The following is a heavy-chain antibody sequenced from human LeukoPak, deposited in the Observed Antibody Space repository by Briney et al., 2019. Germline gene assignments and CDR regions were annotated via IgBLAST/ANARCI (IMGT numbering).Heavy chain of an antibody. Sequence: GGSLRLSCAASGFIFSNYGMHWVRQAPGKGLEWVAVIWFDGSNQYHADAVKGRFTISRDDSKNSLYLQMNSLKTEDTAVYYCARGPDYFDYWGQGTLVTVSS. CDR1: GFIFSNYG. CDR2: IWFDGSNQ. J-gene: IGHJ4*02. V-gene: IGHV3-33*01. CDR3: ARGPDYFDY.